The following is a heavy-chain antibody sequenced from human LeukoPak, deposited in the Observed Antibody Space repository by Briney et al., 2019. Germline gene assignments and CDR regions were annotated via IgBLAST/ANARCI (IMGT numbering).Heavy chain of an antibody. J-gene: IGHJ4*02. V-gene: IGHV4-4*07. CDR2: IYSSGST. Sequence: SETLSLTCTASGGSISSYYWNWIRQPAGKGLEWVGRIYSSGSTNYNPSLKSRVTMSGDTSKNQFSLKLSSVTATDTAVYYCARGYFNILTGYYIDYWGQGTLVTVSS. CDR1: GGSISSYY. D-gene: IGHD3-9*01. CDR3: ARGYFNILTGYYIDY.